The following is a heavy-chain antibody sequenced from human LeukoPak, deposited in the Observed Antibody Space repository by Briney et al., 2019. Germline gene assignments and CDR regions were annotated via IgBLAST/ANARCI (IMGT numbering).Heavy chain of an antibody. D-gene: IGHD3-9*01. CDR2: ISSSSSYI. CDR3: ARGVVRYFDY. CDR1: GVTFSGYS. J-gene: IGHJ4*02. Sequence: GGSLRLSCAASGVTFSGYSMKWVRQAPGKGLEWVSSISSSSSYIYYADSVKGRSTISRDNAKNSLYLQMNSLRAEDTAVYYCARGVVRYFDYWGQGALVTVSS. V-gene: IGHV3-21*01.